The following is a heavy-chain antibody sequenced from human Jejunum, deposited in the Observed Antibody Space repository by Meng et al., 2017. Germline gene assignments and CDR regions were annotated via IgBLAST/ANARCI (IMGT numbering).Heavy chain of an antibody. V-gene: IGHV3-21*01. CDR3: ARGRVVVVGTPSDY. CDR2: ISSTSS. J-gene: IGHJ4*02. D-gene: IGHD2-15*01. Sequence: DVQLVESGGGAVKPGGSLRLSCAGSGLSFSSYSMHWVRQAPGKGLEWVSSISSTSSYADSVKGRFTISRDNAENSLYLQMNSLRAEDTAVYYCARGRVVVVGTPSDYWVQGTLVTVSS. CDR1: GLSFSSYS.